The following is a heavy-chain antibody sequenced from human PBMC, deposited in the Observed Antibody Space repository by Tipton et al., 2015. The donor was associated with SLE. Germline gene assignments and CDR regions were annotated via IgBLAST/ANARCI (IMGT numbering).Heavy chain of an antibody. J-gene: IGHJ4*02. Sequence: TLSLTCTVSGGSISSSSYYWGWIRQPPGKGLEWIGSIYYSGSTYYNPSLKSRVTLSVDTSKNQFSLKLSSVTAADTAIYYCAFSDLAPSPFDYWGQGTLVIVSS. CDR2: IYYSGST. D-gene: IGHD1-26*01. CDR1: GGSISSSSYY. V-gene: IGHV4-39*01. CDR3: AFSDLAPSPFDY.